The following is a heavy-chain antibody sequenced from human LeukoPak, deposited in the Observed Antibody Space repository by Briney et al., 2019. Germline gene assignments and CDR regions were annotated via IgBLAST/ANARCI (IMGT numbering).Heavy chain of an antibody. CDR1: GFTFSHYG. D-gene: IGHD4-11*01. J-gene: IGHJ4*02. Sequence: GGPLRLSCSASGFTFSHYGMHWVRQAPGTALEWVAVIWSDASDKYYANSVKGRFTISRDNFKNSLYLQMNSLRAEDTAVYYCAKDAQRGFDYSNSLDYWGQGTRVTVCS. CDR3: AKDAQRGFDYSNSLDY. V-gene: IGHV3-33*06. CDR2: IWSDASDK.